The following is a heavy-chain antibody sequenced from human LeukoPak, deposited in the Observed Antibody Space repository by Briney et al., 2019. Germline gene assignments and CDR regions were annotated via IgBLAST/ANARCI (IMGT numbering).Heavy chain of an antibody. V-gene: IGHV4-59*01. CDR1: GASISRSW. D-gene: IGHD3-16*01. CDR3: VKDGGGY. CDR2: FYGGGSV. J-gene: IGHJ4*02. Sequence: PSETLSLTCTVSGASISRSWWSWIRQPPGKRLAWIGSFYGGGSVKYNPPLKGRATISGHMSENQFSLKLSSVTAADTAVNYCVKDGGGYWGQGTLVTVSS.